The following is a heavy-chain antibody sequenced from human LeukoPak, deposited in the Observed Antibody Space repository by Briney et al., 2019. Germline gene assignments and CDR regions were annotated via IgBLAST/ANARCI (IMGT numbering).Heavy chain of an antibody. Sequence: GGSLRLSCAASGFTFSSYWMSWVRQAPGKGMEWVANIKKDGSEKYSVDSVKGRFTISRDNAKKSLYLQMNSLRAEDMAVYYCARHLSGVTGYTYGRGIDYWGQGTLVTVSS. CDR2: IKKDGSEK. V-gene: IGHV3-7*01. CDR3: ARHLSGVTGYTYGRGIDY. CDR1: GFTFSSYW. J-gene: IGHJ4*02. D-gene: IGHD5-18*01.